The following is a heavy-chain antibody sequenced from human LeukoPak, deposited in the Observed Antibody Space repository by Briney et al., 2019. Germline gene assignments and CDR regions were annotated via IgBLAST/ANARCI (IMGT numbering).Heavy chain of an antibody. CDR2: IKQDGSEK. CDR3: VRDYDILTGYHASFDY. J-gene: IGHJ4*02. V-gene: IGHV3-7*01. Sequence: PGGSLRLSCAASGFTFNDAWMSWVRQAPGKGLEWVANIKQDGSEKYYMDSVKGRFTISRDNANNSLYLQMNSLRAEDTAVYYCVRDYDILTGYHASFDYWGQGSLVTVSS. CDR1: GFTFNDAW. D-gene: IGHD3-9*01.